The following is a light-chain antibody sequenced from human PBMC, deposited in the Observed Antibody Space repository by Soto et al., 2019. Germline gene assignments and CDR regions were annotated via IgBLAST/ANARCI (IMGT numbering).Light chain of an antibody. CDR1: QSVSSN. CDR3: HQYNNWPPWT. V-gene: IGKV3-15*01. CDR2: GAS. J-gene: IGKJ1*01. Sequence: EIVMTQSPATLSVSPGERATLSCRASQSVSSNLALYQQKPGQAPRLLIYGASTRATGIPASFSGSGSGTEFTLTISSLQSEDFAVYYCHQYNNWPPWTFGQGTKVEIK.